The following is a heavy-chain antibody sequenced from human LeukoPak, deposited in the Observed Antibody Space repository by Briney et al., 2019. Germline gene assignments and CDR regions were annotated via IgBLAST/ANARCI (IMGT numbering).Heavy chain of an antibody. V-gene: IGHV3-23*01. Sequence: GGSLRLSCAASGFTFSSYAMSWVRQAPGKGLEWVSAISGSGGSTYYADSVKGRFTISRDNSKNTLYLQMNSLRAEDTAVYYCAKDGCSSTSQCPDGRYYFDYWGQGTLVTVSS. D-gene: IGHD2-2*01. CDR1: GFTFSSYA. CDR2: ISGSGGST. CDR3: AKDGCSSTSQCPDGRYYFDY. J-gene: IGHJ4*02.